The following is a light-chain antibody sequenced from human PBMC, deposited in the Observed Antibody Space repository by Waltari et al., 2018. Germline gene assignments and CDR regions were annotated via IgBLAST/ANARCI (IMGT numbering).Light chain of an antibody. CDR2: LNSDGSH. V-gene: IGLV4-69*01. CDR3: QTWGTGIHV. CDR1: SGHSSYA. Sequence: QLVLTQSPSASASLGASVKLTCTLISGHSSYAIAWHQQQPEKGPRYLMKLNSDGSHFKGDGIPDRFSGSSSGAERYLIISSLQSDDEADYYCQTWGTGIHVFGGGTKLTVL. J-gene: IGLJ3*02.